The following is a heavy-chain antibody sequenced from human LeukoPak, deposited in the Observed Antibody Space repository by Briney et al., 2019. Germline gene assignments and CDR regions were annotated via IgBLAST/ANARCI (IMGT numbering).Heavy chain of an antibody. CDR3: ARDKPSLRGGQQLVPYYFDY. V-gene: IGHV3-23*01. CDR2: ISGSGGST. D-gene: IGHD6-6*01. J-gene: IGHJ4*02. Sequence: PGGSLRLSCAASGFTFSSYAMSWVRQAPGKGLEWVSAISGSGGSTYYADSVKGRFTISRDNAKNSLYLQMNSLRAEDTAVYYCARDKPSLRGGQQLVPYYFDYWGQGTLVTVSS. CDR1: GFTFSSYA.